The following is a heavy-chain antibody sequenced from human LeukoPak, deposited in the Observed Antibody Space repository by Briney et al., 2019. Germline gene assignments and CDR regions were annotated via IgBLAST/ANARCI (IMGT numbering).Heavy chain of an antibody. J-gene: IGHJ4*02. CDR2: IRYDGSNK. CDR3: AKDGSYSMDQ. Sequence: GGSLRLSCAASGFTFSSYGMHWVRQAPGKGLEWVAFIRYDGSNKYYADSVKGRFAISRDNSENTLYLQMNSLRTEDTAVYYCAKDGSYSMDQWGQGTLVTVPS. CDR1: GFTFSSYG. V-gene: IGHV3-30*02. D-gene: IGHD2/OR15-2a*01.